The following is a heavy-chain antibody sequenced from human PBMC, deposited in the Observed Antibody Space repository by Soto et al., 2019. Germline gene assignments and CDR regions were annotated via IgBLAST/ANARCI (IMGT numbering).Heavy chain of an antibody. J-gene: IGHJ4*02. CDR3: ARDLPRSYLDY. CDR1: GYTFTSYY. V-gene: IGHV1-46*01. Sequence: QVQLVQSGAEVKKPGASVKVSCKASGYTFTSYYMYWVRQAPGQGLEWMGIINPSGGSTSYAQKFQARVPMTRDTSTSTVYMELSSLRSEDTAVYYCARDLPRSYLDYRGQGTLVTVSS. CDR2: INPSGGST.